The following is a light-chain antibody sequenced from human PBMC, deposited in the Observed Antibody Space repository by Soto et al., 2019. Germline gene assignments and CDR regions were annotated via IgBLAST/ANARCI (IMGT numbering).Light chain of an antibody. CDR2: WAS. J-gene: IGKJ1*01. V-gene: IGKV4-1*01. Sequence: DIVMTQSPDSLAGSLGGRATINCKSSQSVLYSSNNKNYVAWYQQKPGQPPKLLIYWASTRESGVPDRFSGSGSGTDFTLTISRLQAEDVAVYYCQQYYSNRKWTFCQGTKVEIK. CDR3: QQYYSNRKWT. CDR1: QSVLYSSNNKNY.